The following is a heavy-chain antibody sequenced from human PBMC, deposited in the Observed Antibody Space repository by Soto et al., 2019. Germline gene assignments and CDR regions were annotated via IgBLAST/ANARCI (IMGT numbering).Heavy chain of an antibody. D-gene: IGHD3-3*01. V-gene: IGHV5-51*01. Sequence: GESLKISCKGSGYSFTSYWIGWVRQMPGKGLEWMGIIYPGDSDARYSSSFQGQVTISADKSISTAYLQWSSLKASDTAMYYCAYHSPAQDSSGYHTFDYWGLGTLVTVSS. CDR2: IYPGDSDA. CDR1: GYSFTSYW. J-gene: IGHJ4*01. CDR3: AYHSPAQDSSGYHTFDY.